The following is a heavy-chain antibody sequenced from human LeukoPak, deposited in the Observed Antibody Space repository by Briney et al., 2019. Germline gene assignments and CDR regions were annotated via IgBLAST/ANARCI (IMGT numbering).Heavy chain of an antibody. CDR3: ARENVATIAGRSLDY. J-gene: IGHJ4*02. D-gene: IGHD6-6*01. V-gene: IGHV4-4*07. Sequence: SETLSLTCTVSGASISSNYWSWIRQPAGKGLEWIGRIQTSGSTNYNPSLKNRVTMSVDTSNNQFSLNLTSVTAADTAFYYCARENVATIAGRSLDYWGQGTLVTVSS. CDR2: IQTSGST. CDR1: GASISSNY.